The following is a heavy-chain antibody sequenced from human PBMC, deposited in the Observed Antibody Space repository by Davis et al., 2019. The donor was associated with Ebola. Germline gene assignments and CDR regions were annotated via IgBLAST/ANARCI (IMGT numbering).Heavy chain of an antibody. Sequence: GESLKISCAASGFTFSDYYMSWIRQAPGQGLEWVSYISSSGSTIHYADPVKGRFTISRDNAKNSLYPQMNSLRAEDTAVYYCARFFWNDAFDYWGQGTLVTVSS. CDR2: ISSSGSTI. CDR3: ARFFWNDAFDY. V-gene: IGHV3-11*01. J-gene: IGHJ4*02. CDR1: GFTFSDYY. D-gene: IGHD1-1*01.